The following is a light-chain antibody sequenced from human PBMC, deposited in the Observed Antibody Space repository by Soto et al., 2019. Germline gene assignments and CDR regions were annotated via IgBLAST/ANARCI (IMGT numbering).Light chain of an antibody. CDR3: LQDYNYPWT. CDR1: TGIRTD. CDR2: AAT. V-gene: IGKV1-6*01. Sequence: ANQLTQSPSSLSASVGDRVTITCRASTGIRTDLSWYQQKPGKVPKVLIYAATSLHSGVPSRFSGSGSGTDFTLTISSLQPEDFATYYCLQDYNYPWTSAQGTKADIK. J-gene: IGKJ1*01.